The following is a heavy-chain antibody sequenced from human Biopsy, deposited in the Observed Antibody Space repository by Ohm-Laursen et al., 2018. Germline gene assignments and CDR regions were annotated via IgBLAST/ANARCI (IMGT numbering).Heavy chain of an antibody. D-gene: IGHD4/OR15-4a*01. J-gene: IGHJ3*01. Sequence: SEALSLTCAVDGGSFSGYDWTWIRQPPGKGLEWVGEFSHTGTTIYNPSLKSRLTIPVEKSKNHFSLRLTSVTAADTATYFCARGPYGDNAGAFDVWGQGTVVTVSS. CDR3: ARGPYGDNAGAFDV. CDR1: GGSFSGYD. CDR2: FSHTGTT. V-gene: IGHV4-34*01.